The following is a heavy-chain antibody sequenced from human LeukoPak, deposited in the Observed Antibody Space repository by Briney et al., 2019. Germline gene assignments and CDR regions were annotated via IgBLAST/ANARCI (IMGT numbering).Heavy chain of an antibody. V-gene: IGHV3-21*01. Sequence: GGSLRLSCAASGFTFNSYAMNWVRQAPGKGLEWVSSISFSGNSIFYADSVKGRLTISRDNAKNSLYLQMNSLRAEDTAVYYCAKDNWNYFDYWGQGTLVTVSS. J-gene: IGHJ4*02. CDR1: GFTFNSYA. CDR3: AKDNWNYFDY. D-gene: IGHD1-20*01. CDR2: ISFSGNSI.